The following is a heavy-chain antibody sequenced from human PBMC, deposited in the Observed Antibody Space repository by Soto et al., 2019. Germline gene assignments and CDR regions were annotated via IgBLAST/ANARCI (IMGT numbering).Heavy chain of an antibody. J-gene: IGHJ4*02. V-gene: IGHV3-23*01. Sequence: GGSLRLSCAASGFTFSSYAMSWVRQAPGKGLEWVSAISGSGGSTYYADSVKGRFTISRDNSKNTLYLQMNSLRAEDTAVYYCAIDYVWGSYRSFVGYWGQGTLVTVSS. CDR2: ISGSGGST. D-gene: IGHD3-16*02. CDR1: GFTFSSYA. CDR3: AIDYVWGSYRSFVGY.